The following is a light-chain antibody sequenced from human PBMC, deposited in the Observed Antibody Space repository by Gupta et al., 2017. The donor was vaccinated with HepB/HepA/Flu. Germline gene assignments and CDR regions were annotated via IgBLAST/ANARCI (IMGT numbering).Light chain of an antibody. Sequence: EIVLTQSPGTLSLSPGERATLSCRASQSVSTYLAWYQQKPGQAPRLLIYGASSRATGIPDRFSGGGAGTDFTLTISRLEPEDFAVYYCQQYGSSQGLTFGGGTKVEIK. CDR2: GAS. V-gene: IGKV3-20*01. CDR3: QQYGSSQGLT. J-gene: IGKJ4*01. CDR1: QSVSTY.